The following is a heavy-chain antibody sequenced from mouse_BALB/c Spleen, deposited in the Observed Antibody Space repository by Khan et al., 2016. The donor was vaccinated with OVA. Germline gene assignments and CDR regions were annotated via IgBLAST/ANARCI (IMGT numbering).Heavy chain of an antibody. CDR1: ADSITTGY. CDR2: IIYTGYT. Sequence: VQLKESGPSLVKPSQTLSLTCSVTADSITTGYWNWIRKFPGNKLEYMGYIIYTGYTYYNPSLKSRISITRHTSNNQYYLQLNSVTDEDTATYYCARSTYRYAFVYWGQGTLVTVSA. D-gene: IGHD2-14*01. V-gene: IGHV3-8*02. J-gene: IGHJ3*01. CDR3: ARSTYRYAFVY.